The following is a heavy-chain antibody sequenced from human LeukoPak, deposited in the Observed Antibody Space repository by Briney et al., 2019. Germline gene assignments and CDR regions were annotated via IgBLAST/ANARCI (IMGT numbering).Heavy chain of an antibody. V-gene: IGHV1-2*02. CDR1: VYTFTAYY. J-gene: IGHJ6*03. CDR3: ARDNIAAAGYYMDV. CDR2: INPNSCGT. Sequence: ASVKVSSTASVYTFTAYYMHWVRQAPGQGLEWMGWINPNSCGTNYAQKFQGRVTMTRDTSISTAYMELSRLTSDDTAVYYCARDNIAAAGYYMDVWGKGTTVTVSS. D-gene: IGHD6-13*01.